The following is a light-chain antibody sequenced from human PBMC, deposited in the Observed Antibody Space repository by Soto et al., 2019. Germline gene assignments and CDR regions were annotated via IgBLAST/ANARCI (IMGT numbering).Light chain of an antibody. CDR3: QQYNSYPLT. V-gene: IGKV1-5*03. CDR2: KAS. J-gene: IGKJ4*01. Sequence: DIQMTQSPSTLSASVGDRVTITCRASQSISSWLAWYQQKPGKAPKLLIYKASSLESGVLSRFSGSGSGTEFTLTISSLQPDDFATYYCQQYNSYPLTVGGGTKVDIK. CDR1: QSISSW.